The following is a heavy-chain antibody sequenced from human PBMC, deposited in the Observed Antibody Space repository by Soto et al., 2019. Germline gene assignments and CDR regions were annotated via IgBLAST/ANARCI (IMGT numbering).Heavy chain of an antibody. Sequence: ASETLSLTCTVSGGSISSSSYYWGWIRQPPGKGLEWIGSIYYSGSTYYNPSLKSRVTISVDTSKNQFSLKLSSVTAADTAVYYCARHDRGPDTPYYYYGMDVWGQGTTVTVSS. CDR2: IYYSGST. CDR1: GGSISSSSYY. CDR3: ARHDRGPDTPYYYYGMDV. D-gene: IGHD3-22*01. J-gene: IGHJ6*02. V-gene: IGHV4-39*01.